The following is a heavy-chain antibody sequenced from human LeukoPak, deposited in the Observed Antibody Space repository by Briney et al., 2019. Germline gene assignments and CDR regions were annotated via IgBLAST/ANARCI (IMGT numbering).Heavy chain of an antibody. CDR3: TKAFASGSRAFDY. CDR1: GFTFTSYA. V-gene: IGHV3-23*01. CDR2: ISGSGGST. J-gene: IGHJ4*02. D-gene: IGHD3-10*01. Sequence: QSGGSLRLSCAASGFTFTSYAMNWVRQAPGEGLEWVSDISGSGGSTYYADSVKGRFTISRDNSKNTLYLQMNSLRAEDTAVYYCTKAFASGSRAFDYWGQGTLVTVSS.